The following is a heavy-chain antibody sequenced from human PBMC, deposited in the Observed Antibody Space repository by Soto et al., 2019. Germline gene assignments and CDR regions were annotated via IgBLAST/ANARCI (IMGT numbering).Heavy chain of an antibody. D-gene: IGHD3-3*01. J-gene: IGHJ6*02. CDR2: IYTSGRN. CDR1: GGSFSSYF. CDR3: ARDPLRSERGGCMDV. Sequence: SETLTLTGAVYGGSFSSYFWSWIRQPAEKGLEWIGRIYTSGRNKSKHSLNSRVTLSVDKYNNQFSLKMSSVTAADKAVYYCARDPLRSERGGCMDVWAQGNTVT. V-gene: IGHV4-4*07.